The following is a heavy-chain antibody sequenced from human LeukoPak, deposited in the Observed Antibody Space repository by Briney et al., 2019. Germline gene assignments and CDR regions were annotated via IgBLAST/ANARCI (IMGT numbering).Heavy chain of an antibody. CDR2: ISYDGSNK. D-gene: IGHD5-18*01. CDR1: GFTFSSYA. CDR3: ASRKDTPHLPDY. J-gene: IGHJ4*02. V-gene: IGHV3-30-3*01. Sequence: GGSLRLSCEASGFTFSSYAMHWVRQAPGKELEWVAVISYDGSNKYYADSVKGRFTISRDNSKNTLYLQMNSLRAEDTAVYYCASRKDTPHLPDYWGQGTLVTVSS.